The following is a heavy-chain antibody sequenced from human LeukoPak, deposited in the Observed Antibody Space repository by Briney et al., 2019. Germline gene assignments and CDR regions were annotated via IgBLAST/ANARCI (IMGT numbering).Heavy chain of an antibody. CDR1: GYTFTSYG. CDR2: ISAYNGNT. V-gene: IGHV1-18*01. Sequence: ASVKVSCKASGYTFTSYGISWVRQAPGQGLEWMGWISAYNGNTNYAQKLQGRVTMTTDTSTSTAYMELRSLRSDDTAVYYCARDLGNDILTGYYDYWGQGTLVTVSS. D-gene: IGHD3-9*01. CDR3: ARDLGNDILTGYYDY. J-gene: IGHJ4*02.